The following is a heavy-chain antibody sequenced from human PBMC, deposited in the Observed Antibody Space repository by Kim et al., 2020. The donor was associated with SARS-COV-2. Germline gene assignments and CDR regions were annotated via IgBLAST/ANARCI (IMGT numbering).Heavy chain of an antibody. V-gene: IGHV3-23*01. CDR1: GFTFTGYS. J-gene: IGHJ4*02. CDR3: MKGGWGWIWDH. Sequence: GGSLRLSCTTSGFTFTGYSMSWVRQAPGKGLEWVSSIDGSDGTTYYVDSVKDRFTISRYNSKNTLYLQMSNFRADDTAVYYCMKGGWGWIWDHWGQGTLV. D-gene: IGHD2-2*03. CDR2: IDGSDGTT.